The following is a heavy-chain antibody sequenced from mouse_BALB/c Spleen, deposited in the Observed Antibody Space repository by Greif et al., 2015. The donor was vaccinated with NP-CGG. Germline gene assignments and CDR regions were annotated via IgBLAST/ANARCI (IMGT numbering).Heavy chain of an antibody. CDR3: ARGDGYYWFAY. D-gene: IGHD2-3*01. CDR2: IRNKANGYTT. V-gene: IGHV7-3*02. Sequence: EVQLVESGGGLVQPGGSLRLSCATSGFTFTDYYMSWVRQPPGKALEWLGFIRNKANGYTTEYSASVKGRFTISRDNSQSILCLQMNTLRAEDSATYYCARGDGYYWFAYWGQGTLVTVSA. CDR1: GFTFTDYY. J-gene: IGHJ3*01.